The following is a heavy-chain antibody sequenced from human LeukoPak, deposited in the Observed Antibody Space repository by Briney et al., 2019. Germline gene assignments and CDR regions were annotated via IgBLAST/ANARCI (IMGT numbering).Heavy chain of an antibody. D-gene: IGHD5-12*01. V-gene: IGHV1-69*08. Sequence: SVKVSCKASGGNFSDYSISWVRQAPGQGLEWMGRIIAILDTAHYAQKFQGRFTITADKSTTTVYMELSSLRSDDTAVYYCVRSGYGYDWFDPWGQGTLVTVSS. J-gene: IGHJ5*02. CDR1: GGNFSDYS. CDR3: VRSGYGYDWFDP. CDR2: IIAILDTA.